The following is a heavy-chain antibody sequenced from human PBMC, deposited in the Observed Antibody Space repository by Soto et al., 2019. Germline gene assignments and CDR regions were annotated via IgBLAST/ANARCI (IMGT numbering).Heavy chain of an antibody. D-gene: IGHD7-27*01. J-gene: IGHJ4*02. CDR2: ISYNGGNI. V-gene: IGHV3-30-3*01. CDR1: GFTFSGYA. Sequence: QVQLVESGGGVVQPGTSLIFSCVASGFTFSGYALHWVRQAPGKGLEWVAAISYNGGNIFYADSVKGRFIISRDNSKNTVFLQMNSLKSEDTAVNYCARGVTRDYFDYWGQGTLVTVSS. CDR3: ARGVTRDYFDY.